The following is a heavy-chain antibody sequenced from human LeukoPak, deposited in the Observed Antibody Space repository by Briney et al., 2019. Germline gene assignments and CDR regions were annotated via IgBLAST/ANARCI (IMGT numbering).Heavy chain of an antibody. D-gene: IGHD3-10*01. Sequence: GGPLTLSCTPSGHSFSDYYMSWLRPAPGKGLEWLSYIGKSGTPVYYAASVRDRFTISRHNAKKLLYLELNSRRVDDTAGYYCTRYFRRGAHHSWGQGTLVTVS. J-gene: IGHJ4*02. CDR3: TRYFRRGAHHS. CDR2: IGKSGTPV. CDR1: GHSFSDYY. V-gene: IGHV3-11*04.